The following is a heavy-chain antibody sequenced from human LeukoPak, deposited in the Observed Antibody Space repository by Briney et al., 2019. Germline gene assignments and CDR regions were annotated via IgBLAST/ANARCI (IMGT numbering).Heavy chain of an antibody. J-gene: IGHJ4*02. V-gene: IGHV1-46*01. CDR3: SSYRFDL. CDR2: ITLSGGST. CDR1: GYTFTSH. Sequence: ASVKVSCKESGYTFTSHIHWVRQAPGQGLEWMGMITLSGGSTTYAQRFQDRLTMTRDTSTSTVYMELSSLRSEDTAVYFCSSYRFDLWGQGALVTVSA.